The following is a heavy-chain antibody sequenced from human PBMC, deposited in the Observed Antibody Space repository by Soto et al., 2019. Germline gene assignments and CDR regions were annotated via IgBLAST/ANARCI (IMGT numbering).Heavy chain of an antibody. Sequence: LLTLCVTWSVAGGSSGGYCWSWIRKTPGKGLEWIGYIYYSGSTNYNPSLKSRVTISVDTSKNQFSLKLSSVTAADTAVYYCARQAYCGGDCYLDYWGQGTLVTSP. CDR3: ARQAYCGGDCYLDY. V-gene: IGHV4-59*08. CDR2: IYYSGST. D-gene: IGHD2-21*02. J-gene: IGHJ4*02. CDR1: GGSSGGYC.